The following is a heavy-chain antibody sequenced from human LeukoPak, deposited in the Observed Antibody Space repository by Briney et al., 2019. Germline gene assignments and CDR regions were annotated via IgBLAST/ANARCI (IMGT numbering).Heavy chain of an antibody. CDR2: IIPILGIA. V-gene: IGHV1-69*04. Sequence: SVKVSCKASGGTFSSYAISWVRQAPGQGLEWMGRIIPILGIANYAQKFQGRVTITADKSTSTAYMELSSLRSEDTAVYYCARERSEVTMVRGVILDYWGQGTLVTVSS. D-gene: IGHD3-10*01. CDR1: GGTFSSYA. CDR3: ARERSEVTMVRGVILDY. J-gene: IGHJ4*02.